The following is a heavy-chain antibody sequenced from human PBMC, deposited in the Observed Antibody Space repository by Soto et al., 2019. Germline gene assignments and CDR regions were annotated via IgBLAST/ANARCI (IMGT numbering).Heavy chain of an antibody. CDR1: GGSISSGDYY. Sequence: PSETLSLTCTVSGGSISSGDYYWSWIRQPPGKGLEWIGYIYYSGSTYYNPSLKSRVTISVDTSKNQFSLKLSSVTAADTAVYYCARDTSNYDESYYYYGMDVWGQGTTVTVSS. CDR3: ARDTSNYDESYYYYGMDV. J-gene: IGHJ6*02. CDR2: IYYSGST. V-gene: IGHV4-30-4*01. D-gene: IGHD4-4*01.